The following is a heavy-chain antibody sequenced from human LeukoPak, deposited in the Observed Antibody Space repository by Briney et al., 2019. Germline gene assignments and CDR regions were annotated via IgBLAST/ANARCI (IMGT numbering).Heavy chain of an antibody. V-gene: IGHV3-23*01. D-gene: IGHD2-2*01. CDR3: AKDREDIVVVPAADDAFDI. CDR2: ISGST. Sequence: GGSLRLSCAASGFTFSSYAMSWIRQAPGKGLEWVSAISGSTYYADSVKGRFTISRDNSKNTLYLQMNSLRAEDTAVYYCAKDREDIVVVPAADDAFDIWGQGTMVTVSS. J-gene: IGHJ3*02. CDR1: GFTFSSYA.